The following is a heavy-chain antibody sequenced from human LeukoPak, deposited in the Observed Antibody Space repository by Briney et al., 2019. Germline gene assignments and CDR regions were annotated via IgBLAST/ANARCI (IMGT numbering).Heavy chain of an antibody. J-gene: IGHJ4*02. D-gene: IGHD5-12*01. CDR2: ISSSSSYI. CDR1: GFTFSSYR. CDR3: ARGLSGLDPETYFDY. V-gene: IGHV3-21*01. Sequence: PGGSLRLSCAASGFTFSSYRMNWVRQAPGKGLEWVSTISSSSSYIYYADSVKGRFTISRDNAKNSLYLQMNSLRAEDTAVYYCARGLSGLDPETYFDYWGQGTLVTVSS.